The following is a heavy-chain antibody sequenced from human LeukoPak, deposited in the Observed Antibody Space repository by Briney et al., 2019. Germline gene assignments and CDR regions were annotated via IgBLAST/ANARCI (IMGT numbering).Heavy chain of an antibody. Sequence: SETLSLTCTVSGGSISSYYWSWIRQPPGKGLEWIGYIYYSGSTNYNPSLKSRVTISVDTSKNQFSLKLSSVTAADTAVYYCAGTDIVATSVDYWGQGTLVTVSS. CDR1: GGSISSYY. J-gene: IGHJ4*02. CDR2: IYYSGST. D-gene: IGHD5-12*01. V-gene: IGHV4-59*12. CDR3: AGTDIVATSVDY.